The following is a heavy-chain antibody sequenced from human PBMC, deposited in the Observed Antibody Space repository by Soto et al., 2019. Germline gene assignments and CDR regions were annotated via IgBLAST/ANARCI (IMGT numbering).Heavy chain of an antibody. CDR2: LYYGVST. V-gene: IGHV4-39*01. Sequence: PSETLSLTCTVSGGSISGSDYYWGWIRQPPGKELEWIGSLYYGVSTYYNPSLKSRLTISVDTSRSQFSLKLDSVTAADTAVYYCARLIQKGNYFYPWGQGTLVTVSS. CDR1: GGSISGSDYY. CDR3: ARLIQKGNYFYP. D-gene: IGHD1-7*01. J-gene: IGHJ5*02.